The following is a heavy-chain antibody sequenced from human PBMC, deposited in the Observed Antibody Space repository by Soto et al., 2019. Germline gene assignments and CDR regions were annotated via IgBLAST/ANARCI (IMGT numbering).Heavy chain of an antibody. CDR2: ISGSGGST. CDR3: ARPNYYDSSGYYYGDAFDI. Sequence: EVQLLESGGGLVQPGGSLRLSCAASGFTFSSYAMSWVRQAPGKGLEWVSAISGSGGSTYYADSVKGRLTISRDNSKNTLYLQMNSLRAEDTAVYYCARPNYYDSSGYYYGDAFDIWGQGTMVTVSS. CDR1: GFTFSSYA. J-gene: IGHJ3*02. V-gene: IGHV3-23*01. D-gene: IGHD3-22*01.